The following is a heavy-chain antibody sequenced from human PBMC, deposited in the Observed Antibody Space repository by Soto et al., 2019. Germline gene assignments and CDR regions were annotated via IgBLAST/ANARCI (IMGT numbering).Heavy chain of an antibody. CDR1: GITFSNYM. CDR2: ITAGGDGT. D-gene: IGHD2-15*01. J-gene: IGHJ3*02. CDR3: APHVYCSGGSCQYDDFAI. Sequence: EVQVLESGGGLVQPGGSLRLSCEASGITFSNYMMTWIRQAPGKGLEWVSTITAGGDGTYYADSVKGRFTMSRETSKNTLYLQMNSLRAEDTAVYYCAPHVYCSGGSCQYDDFAIRGRGTMVTVSS. V-gene: IGHV3-23*01.